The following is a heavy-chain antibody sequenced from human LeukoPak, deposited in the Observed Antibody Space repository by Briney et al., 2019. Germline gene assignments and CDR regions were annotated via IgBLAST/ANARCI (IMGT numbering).Heavy chain of an antibody. Sequence: GGSLQISGKGSGASFTSYWIGWVRQVPGKGLEWMGIIYPGDSDTRYSPSFQGQVTISADKSISTAYLQWSSLKASDTAMYYCARLRYCTNGVCYRYFDYWGQGTLVTVSS. D-gene: IGHD2-8*01. CDR3: ARLRYCTNGVCYRYFDY. V-gene: IGHV5-51*01. J-gene: IGHJ4*02. CDR2: IYPGDSDT. CDR1: GASFTSYW.